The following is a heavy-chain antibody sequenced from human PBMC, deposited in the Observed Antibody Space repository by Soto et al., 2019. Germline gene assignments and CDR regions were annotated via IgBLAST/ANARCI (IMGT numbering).Heavy chain of an antibody. J-gene: IGHJ4*02. CDR1: GFTFSNYA. Sequence: VQLLESGGDLVQPGGSLRLSCAASGFTFSNYAMNWVRQAPGKGLEWVSTVGTSDATFYADSVKGRFSISRDNSKNTLYLQMDSLRAEDTAVYYCAKDGFPKNWIYDPFDCWGQGTLVTVSS. CDR2: VGTSDAT. V-gene: IGHV3-23*01. D-gene: IGHD1-7*01. CDR3: AKDGFPKNWIYDPFDC.